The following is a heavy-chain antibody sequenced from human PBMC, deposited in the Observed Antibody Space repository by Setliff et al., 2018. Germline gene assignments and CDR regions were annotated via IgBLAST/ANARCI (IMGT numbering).Heavy chain of an antibody. CDR1: GGSISRYH. CDR2: IQTSGTT. J-gene: IGHJ4*02. D-gene: IGHD3-10*01. V-gene: IGHV4-4*08. CDR3: ARSLGSGSYYNSRPFYSDY. Sequence: LSLTCTVSGGSISRYHWSWIRQPPGRGLEWIGYIQTSGTTNYNPSLKSRVTISVDTSKNQFSLKLTSVTAADTAVYFCARSLGSGSYYNSRPFYSDYWGQGTLVTVSS.